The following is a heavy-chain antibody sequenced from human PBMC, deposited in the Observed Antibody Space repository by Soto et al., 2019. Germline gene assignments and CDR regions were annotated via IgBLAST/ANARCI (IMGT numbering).Heavy chain of an antibody. CDR1: GFTFSSYG. V-gene: IGHV3-30*18. CDR2: ISYDGSNK. D-gene: IGHD6-25*01. J-gene: IGHJ6*02. Sequence: QVQLVESGGGVVQPGRSLRLSCAASGFTFSSYGMHWVRQAPGKGLEWVAVISYDGSNKYYADSVKGRFTISRDNSKNTLYLQMNSLRAEDTAVYYCAKSRKHQRTYYYYGMDVWGQGTTVTVSS. CDR3: AKSRKHQRTYYYYGMDV.